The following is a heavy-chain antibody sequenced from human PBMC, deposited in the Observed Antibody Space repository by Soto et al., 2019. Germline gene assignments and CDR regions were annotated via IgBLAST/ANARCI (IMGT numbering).Heavy chain of an antibody. CDR1: GYTFFTYD. Sequence: QVHLVQSGVEVKTPGASVKVYCQSSGYTFFTYDVSWERQAPGQGLAWMGWISTYSGDTKYAQKFQGRVTMTTVTATTTAYLELRSLRSDETAVYYCARHLVPTTSKNWFDPWGQGTLVTVSS. J-gene: IGHJ5*02. CDR3: ARHLVPTTSKNWFDP. CDR2: ISTYSGDT. D-gene: IGHD5-12*01. V-gene: IGHV1-18*01.